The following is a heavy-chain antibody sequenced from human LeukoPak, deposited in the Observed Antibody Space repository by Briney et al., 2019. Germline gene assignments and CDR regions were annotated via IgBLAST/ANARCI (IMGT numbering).Heavy chain of an antibody. J-gene: IGHJ4*02. Sequence: PGGSLRLSCAASGFTFSSYWMHWVRQAPGKGLVWVSRISPDGSTTGHADSVKGRFTTPRDNAKNTLFLQMNSLRAEDTAVYYCAKRGPIYSSSPGNYFDYWGQGTLVTVSS. CDR2: ISPDGSTT. V-gene: IGHV3-74*01. CDR3: AKRGPIYSSSPGNYFDY. CDR1: GFTFSSYW. D-gene: IGHD6-6*01.